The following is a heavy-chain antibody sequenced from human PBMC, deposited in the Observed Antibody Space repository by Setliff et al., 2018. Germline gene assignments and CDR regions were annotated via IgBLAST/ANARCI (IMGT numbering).Heavy chain of an antibody. CDR3: TRHEDRNKCTSSSCYRENDAFDV. V-gene: IGHV5-51*01. J-gene: IGHJ3*01. D-gene: IGHD2-2*01. Sequence: GESLKISCQTSGYSFISYWIGWVRQMPGKGLEWMGVIYPGDSDTRYSPSFQGQVTISADKSINTAYLQWSSLKASDTAIYYCTRHEDRNKCTSSSCYRENDAFDVWGQGAMVTVSS. CDR2: IYPGDSDT. CDR1: GYSFISYW.